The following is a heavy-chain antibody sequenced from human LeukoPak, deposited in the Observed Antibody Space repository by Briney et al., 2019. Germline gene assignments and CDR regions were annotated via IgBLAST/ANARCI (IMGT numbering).Heavy chain of an antibody. Sequence: EASVKVSCKASGGTLSSYAISWVRQAPGQGLEWMGGIIPIFGTANYAQKFQGRVTITADESTSTAYMELSSLRSEDTAVYYCARSTTVTPYYFDYWGQGTLVTVSS. CDR3: ARSTTVTPYYFDY. CDR2: IIPIFGTA. CDR1: GGTLSSYA. V-gene: IGHV1-69*01. D-gene: IGHD4-17*01. J-gene: IGHJ4*02.